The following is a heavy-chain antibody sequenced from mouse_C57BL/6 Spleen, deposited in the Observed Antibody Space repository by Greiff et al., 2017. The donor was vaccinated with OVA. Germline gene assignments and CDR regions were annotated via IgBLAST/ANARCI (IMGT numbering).Heavy chain of an antibody. CDR3: ARHEGATGFAY. CDR1: GFTFSSYG. CDR2: ISSGGSYT. D-gene: IGHD3-1*01. J-gene: IGHJ3*01. V-gene: IGHV5-6*01. Sequence: EVQLQESGGDLVKPGGSLKLSCAASGFTFSSYGMSWVRQTPDKRLEWVATISSGGSYTYYPDSVKGLYTLSRDKDKNTRYLQMSSLKSEDTAVYYCARHEGATGFAYWGQGTLVTVSA.